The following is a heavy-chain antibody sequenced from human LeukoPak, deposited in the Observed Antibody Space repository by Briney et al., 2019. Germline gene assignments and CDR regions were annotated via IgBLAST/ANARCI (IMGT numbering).Heavy chain of an antibody. CDR1: GFTFYDYY. CDR2: VSGSGSTI. Sequence: GGSLRLSCAASGFTFYDYYMSWIRQAPGKGLEWVSYVSGSGSTIYYADSVKGRFTISRDNAKKSVYLQMNSLRAEDTAVYYCARDRTFSYGSGPGYWGQGTLVTVSS. D-gene: IGHD3-10*01. CDR3: ARDRTFSYGSGPGY. V-gene: IGHV3-11*01. J-gene: IGHJ4*02.